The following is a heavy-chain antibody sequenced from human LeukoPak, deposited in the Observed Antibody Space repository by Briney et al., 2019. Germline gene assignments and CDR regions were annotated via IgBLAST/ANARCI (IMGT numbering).Heavy chain of an antibody. Sequence: GGSLRLSCAASGFTFSSYAMSWVRQAPGKGLEWVSAISGSGGSTYYADSVKGRFTISRDNSKNTLYLQMNSLRAEDTAVYYCTKPRWFGELLPDYWGQGTLVTVSS. CDR3: TKPRWFGELLPDY. CDR2: ISGSGGST. V-gene: IGHV3-23*01. CDR1: GFTFSSYA. J-gene: IGHJ4*02. D-gene: IGHD3-10*01.